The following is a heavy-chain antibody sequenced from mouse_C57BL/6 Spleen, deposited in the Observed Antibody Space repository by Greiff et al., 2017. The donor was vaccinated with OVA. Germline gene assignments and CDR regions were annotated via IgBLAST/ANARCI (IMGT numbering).Heavy chain of an antibody. D-gene: IGHD1-1*01. V-gene: IGHV14-4*01. J-gene: IGHJ3*01. CDR1: GFNIKDDY. CDR3: THYGSSPFAY. Sequence: VQLQQSGAELVRPGASVKLSCTASGFNIKDDYMHWVKQRPEQGLEWIGWIDPENGDTEYASKFQGKATITADTSSNTAYLQLSSLTSEDTAVYYCTHYGSSPFAYWGQWTLVTVSA. CDR2: IDPENGDT.